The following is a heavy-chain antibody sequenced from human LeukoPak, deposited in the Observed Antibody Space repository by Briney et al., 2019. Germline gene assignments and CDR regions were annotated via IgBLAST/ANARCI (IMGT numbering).Heavy chain of an antibody. CDR3: ARGRRLGFRLDY. CDR1: GGSFSGYY. J-gene: IGHJ4*02. Sequence: SETLSLTCAVYGGSFSGYYWSWIRQPPGKGLEWIGEINHSGSINYNPSLKSRVTISVDTSKNQFSLKLSSVTAADTAVYYCARGRRLGFRLDYWGQGTLVTVSS. V-gene: IGHV4-34*01. D-gene: IGHD6-25*01. CDR2: INHSGSI.